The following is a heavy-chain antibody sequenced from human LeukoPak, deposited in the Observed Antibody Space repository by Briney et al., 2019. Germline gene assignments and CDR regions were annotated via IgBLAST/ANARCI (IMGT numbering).Heavy chain of an antibody. D-gene: IGHD3-22*01. J-gene: IGHJ4*02. CDR3: ARERDYYDSSGYYYGWDY. CDR2: ISSSSSYI. CDR1: GFTFSSCS. Sequence: GGSLRLSCAASGFTFSSCSMNWVRQAPGKGLEWVSSISSSSSYIYYADSVKGRFTISRDNAKNSLYLQMNSLRAEDTAVYYCARERDYYDSSGYYYGWDYWGQGTLVTVSS. V-gene: IGHV3-21*01.